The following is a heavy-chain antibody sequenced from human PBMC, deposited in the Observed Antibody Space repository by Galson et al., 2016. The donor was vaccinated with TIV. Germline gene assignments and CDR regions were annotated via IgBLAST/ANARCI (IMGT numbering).Heavy chain of an antibody. CDR2: ITGGGTTT. CDR1: GFSFNNYA. Sequence: SLRLSCAASGFSFNNYAMNWVRQAPGKGLEWVSTITGGGTTTYYADSVKGRFTISRDNSKNTLYLQMNSLRAEDTAVYYCARDDGYGGSYPDAFDLWGQGTMVTVSS. CDR3: ARDDGYGGSYPDAFDL. V-gene: IGHV3-23*01. D-gene: IGHD3-16*02. J-gene: IGHJ3*01.